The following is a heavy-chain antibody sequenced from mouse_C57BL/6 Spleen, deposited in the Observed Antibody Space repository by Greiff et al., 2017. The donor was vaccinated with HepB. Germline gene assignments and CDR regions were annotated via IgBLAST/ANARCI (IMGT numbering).Heavy chain of an antibody. CDR1: GFTFSDYG. D-gene: IGHD2-2*01. V-gene: IGHV5-17*01. Sequence: EVKLMESGGGLVKPGGSLKLSCAASGFTFSDYGMHWVRQAPEKGLEWVAYISSGSSTIYYADTVKGRFTISRDNAKNTLFLQMTSLRSEDTAMYYCAREVTTFYYFDYGGQGTTLTVSS. CDR2: ISSGSSTI. CDR3: AREVTTFYYFDY. J-gene: IGHJ2*01.